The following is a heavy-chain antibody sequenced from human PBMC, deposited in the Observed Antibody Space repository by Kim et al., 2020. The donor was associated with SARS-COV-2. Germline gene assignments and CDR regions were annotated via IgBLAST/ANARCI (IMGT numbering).Heavy chain of an antibody. CDR1: GYRFTSNW. CDR2: IDPDDSET. J-gene: IGHJ4*02. D-gene: IGHD3-10*02. V-gene: IGHV5-10-1*01. Sequence: GESLKISCKGSGYRFTSNWITWVRQMPGKGLEWMGRIDPDDSETYYNPSFQGHVTISVDKSISTAYLQWSSLKASDTAMYYCARQTGVLGSGTYAGHDYWGQGTLVTVSS. CDR3: ARQTGVLGSGTYAGHDY.